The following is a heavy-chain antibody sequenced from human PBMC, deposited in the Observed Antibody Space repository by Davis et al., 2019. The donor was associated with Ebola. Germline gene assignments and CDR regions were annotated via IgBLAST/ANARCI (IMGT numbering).Heavy chain of an antibody. D-gene: IGHD1-26*01. CDR2: VNPANGAT. J-gene: IGHJ4*02. CDR3: ARGHSGSYDY. Sequence: ASVKVSCKASGYTFTDYYIHWVRQAPGQGLEWVGWVNPANGATSYAHNFNGRITMARDTSISTAYMELSSQRSDDTAFYYCARGHSGSYDYWGQGTLVTVSS. CDR1: GYTFTDYY. V-gene: IGHV1-2*02.